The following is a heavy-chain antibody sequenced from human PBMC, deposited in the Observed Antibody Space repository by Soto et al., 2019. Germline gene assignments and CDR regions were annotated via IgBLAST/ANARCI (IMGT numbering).Heavy chain of an antibody. V-gene: IGHV1-2*02. Sequence: ASVKVSCKASEYPFTGSYIHWVRQAPGQGLEWMGWINPNSGGTNYAHKFQGRVTMTRDTSTSTAYMELNRLRSDDTVVYYCARDLTPRIYGWFDPWVHRTLVTLSS. J-gene: IGHJ5*02. D-gene: IGHD4-17*01. CDR3: ARDLTPRIYGWFDP. CDR1: EYPFTGSY. CDR2: INPNSGGT.